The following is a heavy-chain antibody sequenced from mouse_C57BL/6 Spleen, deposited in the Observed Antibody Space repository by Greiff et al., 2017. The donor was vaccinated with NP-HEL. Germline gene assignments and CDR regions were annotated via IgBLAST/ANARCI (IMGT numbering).Heavy chain of an antibody. V-gene: IGHV1-22*01. CDR3: ARRGIQQLTGYAMDY. D-gene: IGHD4-1*01. CDR1: GYTFTDYN. J-gene: IGHJ4*01. Sequence: EVQLQESGPELVKPGASVKMSCKASGYTFTDYNMHWVKQSHGKSLEWIGYINPNNGGTSYNQKFKGKATLTVNKSSSTAYMELRSLTSEDSAVYYCARRGIQQLTGYAMDYWGQGTSVTVSS. CDR2: INPNNGGT.